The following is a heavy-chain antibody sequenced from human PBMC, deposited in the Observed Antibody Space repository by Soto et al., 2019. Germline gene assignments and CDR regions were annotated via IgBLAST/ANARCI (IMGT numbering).Heavy chain of an antibody. CDR1: GDTISTGGDT. D-gene: IGHD2-8*02. J-gene: IGHJ4*02. Sequence: LSLTCDVSGDTISTGGDTWAWIRQPPGKALEWIGHTYHSGNPYYNPSLKSRVIISVDRSKNQFSLKLTSVTAADTAVYYCARDKITGLFDYWGQGTLVTVS. V-gene: IGHV4-30-2*01. CDR3: ARDKITGLFDY. CDR2: TYHSGNP.